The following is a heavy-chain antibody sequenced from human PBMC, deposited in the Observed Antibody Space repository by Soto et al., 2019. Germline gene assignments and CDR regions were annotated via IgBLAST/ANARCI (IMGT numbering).Heavy chain of an antibody. J-gene: IGHJ4*02. CDR1: GGSVTNSSYY. Sequence: SETLSLTCTVSGGSVTNSSYYWGWIRQSPGKGLEWIGSVYYRGRSYSKSSVKSRVTISVDTSKNRFSLSLNSVTASDTAVYFCVSQRTTVPTQAYYDYWGPGALVTVSS. CDR3: VSQRTTVPTQAYYDY. CDR2: VYYRGRS. V-gene: IGHV4-39*01. D-gene: IGHD4-17*01.